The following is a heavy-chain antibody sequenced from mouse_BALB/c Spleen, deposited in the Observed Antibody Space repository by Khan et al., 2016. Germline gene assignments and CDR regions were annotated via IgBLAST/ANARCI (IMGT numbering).Heavy chain of an antibody. V-gene: IGHV5-4*02. CDR1: GFTFSDYY. Sequence: EVQLVESGGGLVKPGGSLKLSCAASGFTFSDYYMYWVRQTPEKRLEWVATISDGGSYTYYPDSVKGRFTISSDNAKNNLYLQMSSLKSEDTAMYYCARSTMITAWFAYWGQGTLVTVSA. CDR2: ISDGGSYT. J-gene: IGHJ3*01. D-gene: IGHD2-4*01. CDR3: ARSTMITAWFAY.